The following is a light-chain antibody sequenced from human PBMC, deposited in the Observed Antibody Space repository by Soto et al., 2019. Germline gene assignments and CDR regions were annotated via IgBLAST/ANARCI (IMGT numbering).Light chain of an antibody. J-gene: IGKJ4*01. CDR3: LQHNTYPLT. CDR1: HSFAEG. Sequence: QMTQSPSTLSASVGDRVSITCRASHSFAEGVAWYQQKPGKAPKRLIFTTSNLQNGVPSRFSGSGSGTEFTLTITSLQPEDFATYYCLQHNTYPLTFGGGTKVDIK. V-gene: IGKV1-17*01. CDR2: TTS.